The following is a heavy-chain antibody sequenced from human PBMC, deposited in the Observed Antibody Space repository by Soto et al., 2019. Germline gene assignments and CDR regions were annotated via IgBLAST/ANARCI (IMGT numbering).Heavy chain of an antibody. D-gene: IGHD6-13*01. CDR2: ISSRSTYI. J-gene: IGHJ6*02. CDR3: ARPRLPAAGDYYYYYGMDV. V-gene: IGHV3-21*01. CDR1: GFTFSKYS. Sequence: GGSLRLSCAASGFTFSKYSVNWVRQAPGKGLEWVSSISSRSTYIFYADSVKGRFTISRDNAKNSLYLQMNSLRAEDTGVYYCARPRLPAAGDYYYYYGMDVWGQGTTVTVSS.